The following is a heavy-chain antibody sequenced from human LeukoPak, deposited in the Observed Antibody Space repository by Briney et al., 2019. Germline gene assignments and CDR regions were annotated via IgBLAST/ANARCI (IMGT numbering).Heavy chain of an antibody. J-gene: IGHJ4*02. CDR1: GFTFSSYA. CDR2: ISYDGSNK. V-gene: IGHV3-30*04. D-gene: IGHD6-19*01. CDR3: ARDKIAVAGKEFDY. Sequence: PGGSLRLSCAASGFTFSSYAMHWVRQAPGKGLEWVAVISYDGSNKYYADSVEGRFTISRDNSKNTLYLQMNSLRAEDTAVYYCARDKIAVAGKEFDYWGQGTLVTVSS.